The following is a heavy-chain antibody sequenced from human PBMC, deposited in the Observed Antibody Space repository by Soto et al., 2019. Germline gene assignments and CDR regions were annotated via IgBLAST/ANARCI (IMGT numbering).Heavy chain of an antibody. CDR1: GGSISSGGYY. CDR3: ARGRIVPFDI. V-gene: IGHV4-31*03. Sequence: SEALSVTCTVSGGSISSGGYYWSWIRQHPGKSLEWIGYIYYSGSTYYNPSLKSRVTISVDTSKNQFSLKLSSVTAADTAVYYCARGRIVPFDIWGQGTMVTVSS. CDR2: IYYSGST. J-gene: IGHJ3*02. D-gene: IGHD2-2*01.